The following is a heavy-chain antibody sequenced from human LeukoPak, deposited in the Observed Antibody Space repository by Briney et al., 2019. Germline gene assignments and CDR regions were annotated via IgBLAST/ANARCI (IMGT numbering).Heavy chain of an antibody. CDR3: ARDQELSSGYNYYYYGMDV. CDR1: GFTFSSHG. V-gene: IGHV3-33*01. Sequence: GGSLRLSCAASGFTFSSHGMHWVRQAPGKGLEWVAVIWYDGSNKYYADSVKGRFTISRDNSKNTLYLQMNSLRAEDTAVYYCARDQELSSGYNYYYYGMDVWGQGTTVTVSS. D-gene: IGHD3-22*01. CDR2: IWYDGSNK. J-gene: IGHJ6*02.